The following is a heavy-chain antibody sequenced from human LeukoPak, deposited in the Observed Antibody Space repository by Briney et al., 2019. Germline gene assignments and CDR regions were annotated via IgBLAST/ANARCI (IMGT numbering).Heavy chain of an antibody. CDR1: GGSISSYY. V-gene: IGHV4-4*07. J-gene: IGHJ4*02. Sequence: SETLSLTCTASGGSISSYYWSWIRQPAGKGLEWIGRIYASGNTNYNPSLKSRVTMSVDTSKNLFALKLSSVTAADTAVYCCARQGVATAIDYWGQGTLVTVSS. D-gene: IGHD2-21*02. CDR2: IYASGNT. CDR3: ARQGVATAIDY.